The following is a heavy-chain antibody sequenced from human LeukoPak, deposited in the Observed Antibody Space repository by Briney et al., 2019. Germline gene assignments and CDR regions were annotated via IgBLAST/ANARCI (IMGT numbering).Heavy chain of an antibody. CDR2: IYYSGST. V-gene: IGHV4-31*03. J-gene: IGHJ4*02. Sequence: IPSETLSLTCTVSGGSISSGGYYWSWIRQHPGKGLEWIGYIYYSGSTYYNPSLKSRVTISVDTSKNQFSLKLSSVTAADTAVYYCARAGYDSSGYSTYYFDYWGQGTLVTVSS. CDR3: ARAGYDSSGYSTYYFDY. D-gene: IGHD3-22*01. CDR1: GGSISSGGYY.